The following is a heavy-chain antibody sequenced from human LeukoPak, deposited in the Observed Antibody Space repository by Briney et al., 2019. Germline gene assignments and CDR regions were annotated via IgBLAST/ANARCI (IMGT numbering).Heavy chain of an antibody. V-gene: IGHV7-4-1*02. Sequence: ASVKVSCKASGYTFTSNYIHWVRQAPGQRLEWMGWIDTNTGNPTYAQGFIGRFVFSLDTSVTTAYLQISSLKAEDTAVYYCARGYDTTGYFSYWGQGTLVAVSS. CDR1: GYTFTSNY. J-gene: IGHJ4*02. CDR2: IDTNTGNP. D-gene: IGHD3-22*01. CDR3: ARGYDTTGYFSY.